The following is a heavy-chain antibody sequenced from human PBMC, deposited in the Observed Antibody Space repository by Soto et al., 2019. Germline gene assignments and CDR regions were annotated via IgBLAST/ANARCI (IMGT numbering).Heavy chain of an antibody. D-gene: IGHD3-3*01. Sequence: SETLSLTCTVSGGSISSSSYYWGWIRQPPGKGLEWIGSIYYSGSTYYNPSLKSRVTISVDTSKNQFSLKLSSVTAADTAVYYCARRPTYYDFWSGYSGTFDYWGQGTLVTVSS. CDR1: GGSISSSSYY. V-gene: IGHV4-39*01. CDR3: ARRPTYYDFWSGYSGTFDY. CDR2: IYYSGST. J-gene: IGHJ4*02.